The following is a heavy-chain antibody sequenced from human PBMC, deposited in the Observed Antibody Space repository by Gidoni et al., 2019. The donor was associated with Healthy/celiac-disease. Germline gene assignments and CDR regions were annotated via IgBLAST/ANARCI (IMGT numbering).Heavy chain of an antibody. V-gene: IGHV3-15*01. CDR3: TTDHSSHGTNAFDI. CDR1: GFTFSNAW. Sequence: EVQLVESGGGLVKPGGSLGLSCAASGFTFSNAWMSWVRQAPGKGLEWVGRIKSKTDGGTTDYAAPVKGRFTISRDDSKNTLYLQMNSLKTEDTAVYYCTTDHSSHGTNAFDIWGQGTMVTVSS. J-gene: IGHJ3*02. CDR2: IKSKTDGGTT. D-gene: IGHD1-1*01.